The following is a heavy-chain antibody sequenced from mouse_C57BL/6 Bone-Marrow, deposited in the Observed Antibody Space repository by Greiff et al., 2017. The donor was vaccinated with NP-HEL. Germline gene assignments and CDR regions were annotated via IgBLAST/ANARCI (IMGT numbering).Heavy chain of an antibody. CDR2: VYPYNGGT. CDR1: GFTFTDYY. J-gene: IGHJ3*01. V-gene: IGHV1-36*01. D-gene: IGHD1-1*01. Sequence: EVQLQESGPVLVKPGPSVKISCKASGFTFTDYYMHWVKQSHGKSLEWIGLVYPYNGGTSYNQKFKGKATSTVDTSSSTAYMELNSLTSEDSAVYYCARDSFYYGSRSWFAYWGQGTLVTVSA. CDR3: ARDSFYYGSRSWFAY.